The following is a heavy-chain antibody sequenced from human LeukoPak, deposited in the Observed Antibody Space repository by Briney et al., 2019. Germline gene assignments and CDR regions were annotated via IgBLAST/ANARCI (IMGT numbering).Heavy chain of an antibody. CDR2: IYYSGST. D-gene: IGHD3-22*01. CDR1: GDSISSSSYY. CDR3: ARGSDYYDSSGYKTIDY. Sequence: SETLSLTCTVSGDSISSSSYYWGWIRQPPGKGLEWIGSIYYSGSTYYNPSLKSRVTISVDTSKNQFSLKLSSVTAADTAVYYCARGSDYYDSSGYKTIDYWGQGTLVTVSS. V-gene: IGHV4-39*01. J-gene: IGHJ4*02.